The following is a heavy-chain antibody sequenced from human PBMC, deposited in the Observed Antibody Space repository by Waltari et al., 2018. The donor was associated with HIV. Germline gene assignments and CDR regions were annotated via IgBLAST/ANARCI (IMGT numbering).Heavy chain of an antibody. V-gene: IGHV4-61*02. CDR2: TNTSGST. CDR1: GGSISSGSYY. D-gene: IGHD6-19*01. CDR3: ARSPQWLVPGVDY. Sequence: QVQLQESGPGLVKPSQTLSLTCTVSGGSISSGSYYWSWIRQPAGKGLEWIGRTNTSGSTNYTPALKSRVTISVDTSKNQFSLKLSSVTAADTAVYYCARSPQWLVPGVDYWGQGTLVTVSS. J-gene: IGHJ4*02.